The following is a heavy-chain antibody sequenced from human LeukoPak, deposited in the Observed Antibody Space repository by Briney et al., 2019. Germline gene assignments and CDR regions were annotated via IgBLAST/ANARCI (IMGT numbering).Heavy chain of an antibody. CDR1: GFMISDYA. CDR3: VKDLYKGDSASWYFFHY. J-gene: IGHJ4*02. V-gene: IGHV3-64D*06. CDR2: ISANGGST. D-gene: IGHD6-13*01. Sequence: GGSLRLSCSASGFMISDYAMHWVRQAPGKGLEYVSGISANGGSTYYADSVKGRFTISRDTSKNTLYLQMSSLRAEDTAIYYCVKDLYKGDSASWYFFHYWGQGTLVTVSS.